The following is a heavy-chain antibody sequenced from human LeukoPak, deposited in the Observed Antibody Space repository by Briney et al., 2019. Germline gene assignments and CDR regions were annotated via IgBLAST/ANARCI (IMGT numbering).Heavy chain of an antibody. CDR1: GYSFTSYW. CDR2: IYPGDSDT. CDR3: ARQWFGDRTDYYYGMDV. J-gene: IGHJ6*04. Sequence: GESLKISCKGSGYSFTSYWIGWVRQMPGKGPEWMGIIYPGDSDTRYSPSFQGQVTISADKSISTAYLQWSSLKASDTAMYYCARQWFGDRTDYYYGMDVWGKGTTVTVSS. V-gene: IGHV5-51*01. D-gene: IGHD3-10*01.